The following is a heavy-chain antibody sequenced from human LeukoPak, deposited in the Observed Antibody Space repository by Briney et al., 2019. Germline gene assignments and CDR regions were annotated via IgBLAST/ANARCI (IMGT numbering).Heavy chain of an antibody. J-gene: IGHJ4*02. V-gene: IGHV1-69*04. D-gene: IGHD4-11*01. CDR2: IIPILGIA. Sequence: SVKVSCKASGGTFSSYAISWVRQAPGQGLEWMGRIIPILGIANYAQKLQGRVTITADKSTSTAYMELSSLRSEDTAVYYCARDSVNYRIDYWGQGTLVTVSS. CDR3: ARDSVNYRIDY. CDR1: GGTFSSYA.